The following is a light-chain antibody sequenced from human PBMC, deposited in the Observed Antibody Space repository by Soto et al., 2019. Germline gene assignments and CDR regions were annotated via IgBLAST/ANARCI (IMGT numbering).Light chain of an antibody. J-gene: IGKJ5*01. CDR1: QSVSSSY. Sequence: EILLTQSPGTLSLSPWEIATLSCRASQSVSSSYLAWYQQKPGQAPSLLTYGASRRATGIPDRFSGSGSGTDFTLTISRLEPEDFAVYYCQQYDSSPITFGQGTRLE. CDR2: GAS. CDR3: QQYDSSPIT. V-gene: IGKV3-20*01.